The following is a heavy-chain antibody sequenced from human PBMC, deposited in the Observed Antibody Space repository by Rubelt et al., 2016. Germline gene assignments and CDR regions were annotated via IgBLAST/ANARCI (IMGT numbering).Heavy chain of an antibody. CDR1: GFTFSSYG. V-gene: IGHV3-21*01. CDR2: ISSSSSYI. Sequence: VQLVESGGGVVQPGRSLRLSCAASGFTFSSYGMNWVRQAPGKGLEWVSSISSSSSYIYYADSVKGRFTISRDNAKNSLYLQMNSLRAEDTAVYYCATDQWLVRVDYWGQGTLVTVSS. D-gene: IGHD6-19*01. CDR3: ATDQWLVRVDY. J-gene: IGHJ4*02.